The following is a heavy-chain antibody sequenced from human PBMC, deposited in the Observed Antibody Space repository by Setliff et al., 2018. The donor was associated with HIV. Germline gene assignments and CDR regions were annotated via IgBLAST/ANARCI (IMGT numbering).Heavy chain of an antibody. CDR3: TRGPGGTVPKPLEAFDV. CDR1: GASLIYYY. V-gene: IGHV4-59*01. J-gene: IGHJ3*01. Sequence: SETLSLTCSVSGASLIYYYWSWIRQPPGKALEWIGSVDYSGDSNYNPSLQSRVTISRDPSKSQVSLTLNSATAADTAVYYCTRGPGGTVPKPLEAFDVWGRGAVVTVSS. CDR2: VDYSGDS. D-gene: IGHD1-7*01.